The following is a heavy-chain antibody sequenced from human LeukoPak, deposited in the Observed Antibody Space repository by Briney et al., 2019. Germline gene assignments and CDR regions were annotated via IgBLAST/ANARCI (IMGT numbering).Heavy chain of an antibody. Sequence: PSETLSLTCSVSGGSISSGDYYWSWIRQPPGKGLEWIGYIYYSGSTYYNPSLKSRVTISVDTSKNQFSLKLSSVTAADTAVYYCARERIRYSSGWHYFDYWGQGTLVTVSS. CDR1: GGSISSGDYY. CDR2: IYYSGST. J-gene: IGHJ4*02. V-gene: IGHV4-30-4*08. CDR3: ARERIRYSSGWHYFDY. D-gene: IGHD6-19*01.